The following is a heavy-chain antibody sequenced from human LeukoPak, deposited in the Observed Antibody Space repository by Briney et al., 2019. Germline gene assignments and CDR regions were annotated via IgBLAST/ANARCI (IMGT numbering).Heavy chain of an antibody. J-gene: IGHJ3*01. D-gene: IGHD3-10*01. CDR3: ARGLDQGVWS. Sequence: GGSLRLSCAVSGFTVSSDYMSWVRQAPGKGLEWVSLIYSGGSTYYADSVKGRFAISRDNSKNTLYLQMNSLGAEDTAVYFCARGLDQGVWSWGQGTVVTVSS. V-gene: IGHV3-53*01. CDR2: IYSGGST. CDR1: GFTVSSDY.